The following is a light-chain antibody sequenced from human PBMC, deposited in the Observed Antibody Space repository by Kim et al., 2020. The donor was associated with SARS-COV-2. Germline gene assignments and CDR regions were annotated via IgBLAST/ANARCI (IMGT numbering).Light chain of an antibody. J-gene: IGLJ2*01. CDR2: DVS. CDR1: SSDVGGYNY. CDR3: SSYTSSSTLV. Sequence: GQSITISCIGTSSDVGGYNYVSWYQQHPGKAPKLMIYDVSNRPSGVSNRFSGSKSGNTASLTISGLQAEDEADYYCSSYTSSSTLVFGGGTQLTVL. V-gene: IGLV2-14*03.